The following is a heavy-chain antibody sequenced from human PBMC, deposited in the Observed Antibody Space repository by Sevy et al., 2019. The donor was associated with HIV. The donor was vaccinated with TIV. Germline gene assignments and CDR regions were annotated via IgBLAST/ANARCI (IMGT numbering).Heavy chain of an antibody. V-gene: IGHV4-39*01. Sequence: SETLSLTCTVSGGSIRSGDYYWGWIRQPPGKGLEWIGSIYHSGNTYYNPSLKSRVTVSVDTSRSHFSLKVTSVAASDTAVYFCASQPGYRSTYYGFSLSRTFDSWGPGTLVTVSS. J-gene: IGHJ4*02. D-gene: IGHD6-19*01. CDR3: ASQPGYRSTYYGFSLSRTFDS. CDR2: IYHSGNT. CDR1: GGSIRSGDYY.